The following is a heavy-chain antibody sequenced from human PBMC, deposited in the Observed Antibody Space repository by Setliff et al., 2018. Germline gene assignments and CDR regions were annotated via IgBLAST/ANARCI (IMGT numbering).Heavy chain of an antibody. Sequence: ASETLSLTCTVSGDSISSSRYYWAWIRQPPGKGLEWIGNIYYSGTTYSNPSLKSRVTMSVDTSKNQFSLKLRSVTAADTAVYYCARDRSTVIRGVTSFFYYYMDVWGGGTTVTVSS. V-gene: IGHV4-39*07. CDR2: IYYSGTT. CDR3: ARDRSTVIRGVTSFFYYYMDV. J-gene: IGHJ6*03. D-gene: IGHD3-10*01. CDR1: GDSISSSRYY.